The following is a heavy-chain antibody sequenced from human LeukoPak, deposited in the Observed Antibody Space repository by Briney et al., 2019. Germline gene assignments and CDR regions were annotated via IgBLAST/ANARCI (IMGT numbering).Heavy chain of an antibody. CDR3: ARAPQTYGSGSQYYYSGMDV. Sequence: GGSLRLSCAASGFTFSDFDMHWVCQATGKGLEWVSAIDTSGDTYYPDSVKGRFTISRDNAKNSLFLQMKSLRAGDTAVYYCARAPQTYGSGSQYYYSGMDVWGQGTTVTVSS. CDR1: GFTFSDFD. CDR2: IDTSGDT. J-gene: IGHJ6*02. V-gene: IGHV3-13*04. D-gene: IGHD3-10*01.